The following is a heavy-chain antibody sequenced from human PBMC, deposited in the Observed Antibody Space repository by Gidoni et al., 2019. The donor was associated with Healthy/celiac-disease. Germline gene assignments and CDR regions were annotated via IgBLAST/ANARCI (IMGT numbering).Heavy chain of an antibody. J-gene: IGHJ4*02. CDR3: ATSEDYFDY. Sequence: QVQLQASGPGLVKPSETLSLTCTVSGGSISSYYWSWIRQPPGKGLEWIGYIYYSGSTNYNPSLKSRVTISVDTSKNQFSLKLSSVTAADTAVYYCATSEDYFDYWGQGTLVTVSS. CDR2: IYYSGST. CDR1: GGSISSYY. V-gene: IGHV4-59*01.